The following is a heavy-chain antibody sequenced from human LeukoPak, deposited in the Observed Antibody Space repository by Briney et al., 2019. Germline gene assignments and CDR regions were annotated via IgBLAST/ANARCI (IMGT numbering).Heavy chain of an antibody. V-gene: IGHV3-23*01. J-gene: IGHJ4*02. D-gene: IGHD2-2*01. Sequence: GGSLRLSCAASGFTFSSYAMSWVRQAPGKGLEWVSAISGSGGSTYYADSVKGRFTISRDNSKNTLYLQMNSLRAEDTAVYYCAKQGGVVPAAILDYWGQGTLVTVSS. CDR3: AKQGGVVPAAILDY. CDR2: ISGSGGST. CDR1: GFTFSSYA.